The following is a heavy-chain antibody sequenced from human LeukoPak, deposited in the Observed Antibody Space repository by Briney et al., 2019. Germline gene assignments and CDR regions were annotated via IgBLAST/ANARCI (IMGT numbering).Heavy chain of an antibody. CDR3: TRDLQEPHDYGDYEYYYYYGMDV. CDR1: GFTFGDYA. J-gene: IGHJ6*02. D-gene: IGHD4-17*01. V-gene: IGHV3-49*04. CDR2: IRSKAYGGTT. Sequence: GGSLRLSGTASGFTFGDYAMSWVRQAPGKGLEWVGFIRSKAYGGTTEYAASVKGRFTISRDDSKSIAYLQMNSLKTEDTAVYYCTRDLQEPHDYGDYEYYYYYGMDVWGQGTTVTVSS.